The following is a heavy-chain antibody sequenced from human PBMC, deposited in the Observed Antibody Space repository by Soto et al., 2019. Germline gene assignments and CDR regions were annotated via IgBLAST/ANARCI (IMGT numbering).Heavy chain of an antibody. CDR2: ISSSGSTI. CDR1: GFTISSYE. V-gene: IGHV3-48*03. CDR3: ARERGWRWNYGHYYGMDV. D-gene: IGHD1-7*01. J-gene: IGHJ6*02. Sequence: GGSLRLSCAASGFTISSYEMNWVRQAPGRGLEWVSYISSSGSTIYYADSVKGRFTISRDNAKNSLYLQMNSLRAEDTAVYYCARERGWRWNYGHYYGMDVWGQGTTVTVSS.